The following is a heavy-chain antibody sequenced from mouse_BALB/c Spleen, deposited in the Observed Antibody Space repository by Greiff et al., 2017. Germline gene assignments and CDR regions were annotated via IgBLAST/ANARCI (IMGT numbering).Heavy chain of an antibody. CDR1: GFTFSSYG. Sequence: EVHLVESGAGLVQPGGSLKLSCAASGFTFSSYGMSWVRQTPDKRLEWVATISSGGGNTYYPDSVKGRFTISRDNAKNNLYLQMSRLRSEDTALYYCARYDYAMDDWGPGTSVTVSS. CDR2: ISSGGGNT. J-gene: IGHJ4*01. CDR3: ARYDYAMDD. V-gene: IGHV5-9*03. D-gene: IGHD2-4*01.